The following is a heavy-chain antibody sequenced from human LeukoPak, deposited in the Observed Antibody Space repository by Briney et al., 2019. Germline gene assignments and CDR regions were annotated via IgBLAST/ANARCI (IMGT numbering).Heavy chain of an antibody. CDR1: GYAFTSYG. Sequence: ASVKVSCKASGYAFTSYGISWVRQAPGQGLECMGWISAYNGNTNYAQKLQGRVTMTTDTSTSTAYMELRSLRSDDTAVYYCARDGGSGPYYDFWSGPESDYWGQGTLVTVSS. CDR2: ISAYNGNT. V-gene: IGHV1-18*01. J-gene: IGHJ4*02. D-gene: IGHD3-3*01. CDR3: ARDGGSGPYYDFWSGPESDY.